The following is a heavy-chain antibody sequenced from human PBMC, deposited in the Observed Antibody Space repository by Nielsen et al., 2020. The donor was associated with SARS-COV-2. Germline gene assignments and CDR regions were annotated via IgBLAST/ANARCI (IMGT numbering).Heavy chain of an antibody. CDR1: GFTFSSYG. CDR3: ARYSGYGYYYYGMDV. CDR2: IWYDGSNK. D-gene: IGHD5-12*01. J-gene: IGHJ6*02. Sequence: GESLKISCAASGFTFSSYGMHWVRQAPGKGLEWVAVIWYDGSNKYYADSVKGRFTISRDNSKNTLYLQMNSLRAEDTAVYYCARYSGYGYYYYGMDVWGQGTTVTVSS. V-gene: IGHV3-33*01.